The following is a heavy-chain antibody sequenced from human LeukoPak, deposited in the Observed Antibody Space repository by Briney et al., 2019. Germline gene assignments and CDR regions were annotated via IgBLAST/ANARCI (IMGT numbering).Heavy chain of an antibody. CDR1: GSTFSSYA. Sequence: GGSLRLSCAASGSTFSSYAMSWVRQAPGKGLEWVSAISGSGGSTYYADSVKGRFTISRDNSKNTLYLQMNSLRAEDMAVYYCAKVLYYDFWSGYFDYWGQGTLVTVSS. CDR3: AKVLYYDFWSGYFDY. CDR2: ISGSGGST. V-gene: IGHV3-23*01. D-gene: IGHD3-3*01. J-gene: IGHJ4*02.